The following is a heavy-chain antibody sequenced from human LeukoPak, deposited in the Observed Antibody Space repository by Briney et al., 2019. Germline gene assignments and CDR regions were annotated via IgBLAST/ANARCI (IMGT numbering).Heavy chain of an antibody. D-gene: IGHD6-19*01. Sequence: GGSLRLSCAASGFTFSSYGMHLVRQAPGKGLEWVAVISYDGSNKYYADCVKGRFTISRDNSKNTLYLQVNSLRAEDTAVYYCAKDLGGSGWYSIRFDYWGQGTLVTVSS. J-gene: IGHJ4*02. V-gene: IGHV3-30*18. CDR1: GFTFSSYG. CDR2: ISYDGSNK. CDR3: AKDLGGSGWYSIRFDY.